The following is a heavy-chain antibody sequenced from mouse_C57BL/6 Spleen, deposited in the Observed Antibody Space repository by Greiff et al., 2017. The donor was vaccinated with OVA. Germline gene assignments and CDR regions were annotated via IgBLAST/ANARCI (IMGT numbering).Heavy chain of an antibody. V-gene: IGHV1-52*01. CDR1: GYTFTSYW. CDR2: IDPSDSET. CDR3: ARGVAQASDY. D-gene: IGHD1-3*01. J-gene: IGHJ2*01. Sequence: QVQLKQPGAELVRPGSSVKLSCKASGYTFTSYWMHWVKQRPIQGLEWIGNIDPSDSETHYNQKFKDKATLTVDKSSSTAYMQLSSLTSEDSAVYYCARGVAQASDYWGQGTTLTVSS.